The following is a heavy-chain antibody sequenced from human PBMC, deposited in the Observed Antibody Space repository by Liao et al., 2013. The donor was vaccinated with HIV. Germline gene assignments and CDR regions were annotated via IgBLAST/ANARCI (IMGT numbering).Heavy chain of an antibody. J-gene: IGHJ4*02. Sequence: QVHLQESGPGLVKPSGTLSLTCTVSGGSISSYFWSWLRQSAGKGLEWIGRIHPTGTTNYNPSLRSRVTISADSSTNRFSLQLISVTAADTAMYYCARGTDFDYWGLGTQVTVSS. CDR2: IHPTGTT. CDR1: GGSISSYF. V-gene: IGHV4-4*07. D-gene: IGHD2-2*01. CDR3: ARGTDFDY.